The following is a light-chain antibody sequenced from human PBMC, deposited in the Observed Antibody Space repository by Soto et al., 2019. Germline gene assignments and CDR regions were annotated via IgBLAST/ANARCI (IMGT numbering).Light chain of an antibody. CDR2: DHR. CDR3: GTWDSSLQTVV. J-gene: IGLJ2*01. Sequence: QSVLTQPPSVSSAPGQKVTISCSGSTSNIGGNYVSWYQQLPRTAPKLLIYDHRKRFSGIPDRFSGSKSGTSATLAITGLQPGDEANSYCGTWDSSLQTVVFGGGTKLTVL. V-gene: IGLV1-51*01. CDR1: TSNIGGNY.